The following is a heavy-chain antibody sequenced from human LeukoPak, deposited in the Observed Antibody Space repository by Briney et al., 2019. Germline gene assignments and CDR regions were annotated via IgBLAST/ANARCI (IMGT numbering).Heavy chain of an antibody. CDR2: INPSGGST. D-gene: IGHD2-15*01. CDR1: GYTFTSYY. J-gene: IGHJ5*02. V-gene: IGHV1-46*01. CDR3: ARDRAIVVVVAANWFDP. Sequence: ASVKVSCKASGYTFTSYYMHWVRQAPGQGLEWMGIINPSGGSTSYAQKFQGRVTMTRDTSTSTVYMELSSLRSEDTAVYYCARDRAIVVVVAANWFDPWGQGTLVTVSS.